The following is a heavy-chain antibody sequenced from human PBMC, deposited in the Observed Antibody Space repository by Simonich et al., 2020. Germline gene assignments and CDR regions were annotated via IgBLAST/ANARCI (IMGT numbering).Heavy chain of an antibody. CDR3: ARHYYDSSGYFDY. CDR2: IYYSGST. CDR1: GGSISSSSYY. D-gene: IGHD3-22*01. Sequence: QLQLQESGPGLVKPSETLSLTCTVSGGSISSSSYYWGWIRQPPGKGLEWIGSIYYSGSTYHNPSLKSRVTISVDTSKNQFSLKLSAVTAADTAVYYCARHYYDSSGYFDYWGQGTLVTVSS. V-gene: IGHV4-39*01. J-gene: IGHJ4*02.